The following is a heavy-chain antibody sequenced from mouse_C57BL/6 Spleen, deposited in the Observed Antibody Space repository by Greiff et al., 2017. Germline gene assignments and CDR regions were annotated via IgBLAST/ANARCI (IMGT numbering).Heavy chain of an antibody. Sequence: QVHVKQPGAELVKPGASVKMSCKASGYTFTSYWITWVKQRPGQGLEWIGDIYPGSGSTNYNEKFKSKATLTVDTSSSTAYMQLSSLTSEDSAVYYCARPPDYYGSSYWYFDVWGTGTTVTVSS. D-gene: IGHD1-1*01. CDR2: IYPGSGST. CDR3: ARPPDYYGSSYWYFDV. CDR1: GYTFTSYW. J-gene: IGHJ1*03. V-gene: IGHV1-55*01.